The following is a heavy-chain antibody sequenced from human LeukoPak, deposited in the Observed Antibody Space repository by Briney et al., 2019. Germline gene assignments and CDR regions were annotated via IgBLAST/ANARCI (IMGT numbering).Heavy chain of an antibody. CDR3: ARYSRPAATLDY. CDR1: GGSFSGYY. D-gene: IGHD2-2*01. CDR2: INHSGST. V-gene: IGHV4-34*01. J-gene: IGHJ4*02. Sequence: SETLSLTCAVYGGSFSGYYWSWIRQPPGKGLEWIGEINHSGSTNYNPSLKSRVTISVDTSKNQFSLKLGSVTAADTAVYYCARYSRPAATLDYWGQGTLVTVSS.